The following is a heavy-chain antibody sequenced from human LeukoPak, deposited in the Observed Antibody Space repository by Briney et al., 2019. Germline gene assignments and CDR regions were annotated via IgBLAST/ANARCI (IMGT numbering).Heavy chain of an antibody. J-gene: IGHJ4*02. CDR2: IKSDGDGSGT. Sequence: GGSLRLSCAASGFTLGSYWMHWVRQAPGKGLVWVSRIKSDGDGSGTTYADSVKGRFTISRDNAKNTLDLQMNSLRAEDTAVYYCARWHSSGWYFDYWGQGTLVTVSS. D-gene: IGHD6-19*01. CDR3: ARWHSSGWYFDY. V-gene: IGHV3-74*01. CDR1: GFTLGSYW.